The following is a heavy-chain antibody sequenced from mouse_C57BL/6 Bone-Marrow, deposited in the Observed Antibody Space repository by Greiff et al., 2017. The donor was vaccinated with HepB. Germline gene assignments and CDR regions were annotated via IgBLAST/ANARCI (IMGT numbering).Heavy chain of an antibody. CDR3: TTFHYYGSSPFDY. V-gene: IGHV14-1*01. Sequence: VQLQQSGAELVRPGASVKLSCTASGFNIKDYYMHWVKQRPEQGLEWIGRIDPEDGDTEYAPKFQGKATMTADTSSNTAYLQLSSLTSEDTAVYYCTTFHYYGSSPFDYWGQGTTLTVSS. J-gene: IGHJ2*01. CDR1: GFNIKDYY. CDR2: IDPEDGDT. D-gene: IGHD1-1*01.